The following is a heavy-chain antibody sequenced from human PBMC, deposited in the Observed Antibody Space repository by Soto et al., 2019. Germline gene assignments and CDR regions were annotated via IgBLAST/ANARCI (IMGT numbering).Heavy chain of an antibody. CDR3: AHTMAPRIFDS. Sequence: QITLKEAGPTLVKPTQTLTLTCSFSGFSLITSGVGVGWIRQPPGKALEWLALIYWDDDTGYSTSLRSRLTITKDTSRNQVVLTMTNMDPADTATYYCAHTMAPRIFDSWGQGNLVTVSS. CDR1: GFSLITSGVG. J-gene: IGHJ4*02. V-gene: IGHV2-5*02. CDR2: IYWDDDT.